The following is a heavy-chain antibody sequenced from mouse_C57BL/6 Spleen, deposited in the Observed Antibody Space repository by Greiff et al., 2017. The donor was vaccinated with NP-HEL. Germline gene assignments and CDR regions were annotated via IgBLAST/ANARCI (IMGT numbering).Heavy chain of an antibody. Sequence: VQLVESGGGLVKPGGSLKLSCAASGFTFSSYTMSWVRQTPEKRLEWVATISGGGGNTYYPDCVQGRFTISRDNAKNTLYLQMSILMSEDTALYYGARPPYYYGSSPWFAYWGQGTLVTVAA. CDR2: ISGGGGNT. V-gene: IGHV5-9*01. CDR3: ARPPYYYGSSPWFAY. J-gene: IGHJ3*01. CDR1: GFTFSSYT. D-gene: IGHD1-1*01.